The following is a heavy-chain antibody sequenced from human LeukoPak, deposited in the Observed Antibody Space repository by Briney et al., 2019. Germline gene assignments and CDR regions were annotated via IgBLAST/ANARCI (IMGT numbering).Heavy chain of an antibody. V-gene: IGHV4-30-2*01. J-gene: IGHJ6*03. CDR1: GGSISSGGYY. Sequence: SETLSLTCTVSGGSISSGGYYWSWIRQPPGKGLEWIGYIYHSGSTYYNPSLKSRVTISVDRSKNQFSLKLSSVTAADTAVYYCASDCSSTSCYNNYYYYMDVWGKGTTVTVSS. CDR2: IYHSGST. CDR3: ASDCSSTSCYNNYYYYMDV. D-gene: IGHD2-2*02.